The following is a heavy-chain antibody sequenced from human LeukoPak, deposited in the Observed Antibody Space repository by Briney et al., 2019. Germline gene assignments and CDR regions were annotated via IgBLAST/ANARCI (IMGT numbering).Heavy chain of an antibody. CDR1: GGSISSYH. V-gene: IGHV4-59*01. CDR2: IYYSGST. CDR3: ARAPAGPPYYYMDV. Sequence: SETLSLTCTVSGGSISSYHWSWIRQPPGKGLEWIGYIYYSGSTNYNPSLRSRVTISVDTSKNQFSLNLTSVTAADTAVYYCARAPAGPPYYYMDVWGTGTTVAVSS. J-gene: IGHJ6*03.